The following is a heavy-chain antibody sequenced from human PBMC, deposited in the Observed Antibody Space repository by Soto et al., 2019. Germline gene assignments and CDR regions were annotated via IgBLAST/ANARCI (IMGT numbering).Heavy chain of an antibody. CDR1: AFTVSSNY. D-gene: IGHD3-10*01. CDR2: ISGSGGST. CDR3: ARSLRGVLIDFDY. Sequence: GRSLRLSCSVSAFTVSSNYMSWVRQAPGKGLEWVSAISGSGGSTYYADSVKGRFTISRDNSKNTLYLQMNSLRAEDTAVYYCARSLRGVLIDFDYWGQGT. J-gene: IGHJ4*02. V-gene: IGHV3-23*01.